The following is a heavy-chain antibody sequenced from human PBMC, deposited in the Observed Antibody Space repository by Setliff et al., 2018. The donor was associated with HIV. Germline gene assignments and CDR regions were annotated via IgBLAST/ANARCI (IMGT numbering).Heavy chain of an antibody. CDR3: ARATYYDSSGVFDS. D-gene: IGHD3-22*01. CDR1: GGSINSSLYY. J-gene: IGHJ4*02. V-gene: IGHV4-39*07. Sequence: PSETLSLTCTVSGGSINSSLYYWAWIRQPPGKGLEWIGNMYYSGSIFYKPSLKSRVTISVDTSKNQFSLKLSSVTAADTAVYYCARATYYDSSGVFDSWGQGTLVTVSS. CDR2: MYYSGSI.